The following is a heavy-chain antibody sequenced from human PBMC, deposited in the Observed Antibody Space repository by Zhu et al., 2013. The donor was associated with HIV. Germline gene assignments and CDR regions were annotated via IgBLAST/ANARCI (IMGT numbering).Heavy chain of an antibody. CDR3: ARDFSSWVEDGWY. V-gene: IGHV3-30-3*01. CDR1: GFTFSSYA. D-gene: IGHD6-13*01. J-gene: IGHJ4*02. CDR2: ISYDGSNK. Sequence: VQLVESGGGVVQPGRSLRLSCAASGFTFSSYAMHWVRQAPGKGLEWVAVISYDGSNKYYADSVKGRFTISRDNSKNTLYLQMNSLRAEDTAVYYCARDFSSWVEDGWYWGQGTLVTGLL.